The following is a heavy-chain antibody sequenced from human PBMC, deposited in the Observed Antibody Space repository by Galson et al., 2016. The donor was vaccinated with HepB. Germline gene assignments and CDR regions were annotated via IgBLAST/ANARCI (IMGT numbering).Heavy chain of an antibody. J-gene: IGHJ3*02. CDR1: SYTFTSYG. D-gene: IGHD3-22*01. Sequence: SVKVSCKASSYTFTSYGISWVRQAPGQGLEWMGWISAYNGNTNYAQKLQGRVTMTTDTSTSTAYMELRSLRSDDTAVYYCARDGFYDTTGYLRDDAFDIWGQGTMVTVSS. CDR2: ISAYNGNT. V-gene: IGHV1-18*01. CDR3: ARDGFYDTTGYLRDDAFDI.